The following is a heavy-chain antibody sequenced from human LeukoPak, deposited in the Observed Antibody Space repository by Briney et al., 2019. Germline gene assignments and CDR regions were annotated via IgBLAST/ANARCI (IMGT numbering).Heavy chain of an antibody. CDR2: ISSSGGTI. CDR3: ARETWYFDH. CDR1: GFIFSSYE. J-gene: IGHJ4*02. V-gene: IGHV3-48*03. Sequence: GGSLRLSCAVSGFIFSSYEMNWVRQAPGKGLEWVSYISSSGGTIYYADSVKGRFTISRDNAKNSLYLQMNSLRVEDTAVYYCARETWYFDHWGQGTLVTVSS.